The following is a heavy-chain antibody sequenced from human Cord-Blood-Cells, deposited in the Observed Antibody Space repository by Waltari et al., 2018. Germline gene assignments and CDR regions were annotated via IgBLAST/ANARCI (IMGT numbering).Heavy chain of an antibody. J-gene: IGHJ4*02. Sequence: QVQLVQSGAEVKKPGASVKVPCKVSGYTLTELSMHWVRQVPGKGLEWMGGFDPEDGETIYAQKFQGRVTMTEDTSTDTAYMELSSLISEDTAVYYCATGKVSVVISSPTFDYWGQGTLVTVSS. CDR1: GYTLTELS. CDR3: ATGKVSVVISSPTFDY. V-gene: IGHV1-24*01. D-gene: IGHD3-22*01. CDR2: FDPEDGET.